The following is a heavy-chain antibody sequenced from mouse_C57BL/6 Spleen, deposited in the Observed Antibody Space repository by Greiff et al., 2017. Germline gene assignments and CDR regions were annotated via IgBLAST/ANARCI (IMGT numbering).Heavy chain of an antibody. CDR3: ARAPDYYGSSGDAMDY. Sequence: QVQLQQSGAELMKPGASVKLSCKATGYTFTGYWIEWVKQRPGHGLEWIGEILPGSGSTNYNEKFKGKATFTADPSSNTAYMQLSSLTTEDSAIYYCARAPDYYGSSGDAMDYWGQGTSVTVSS. V-gene: IGHV1-9*01. CDR1: GYTFTGYW. D-gene: IGHD1-1*01. CDR2: ILPGSGST. J-gene: IGHJ4*01.